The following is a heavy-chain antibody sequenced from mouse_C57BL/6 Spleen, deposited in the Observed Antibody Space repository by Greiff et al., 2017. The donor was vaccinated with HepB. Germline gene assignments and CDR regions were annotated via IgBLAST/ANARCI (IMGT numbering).Heavy chain of an antibody. CDR2: IYPRSGNT. Sequence: VQLQQSGAELARPGASVKLSCKASGYTFTSYGISWVKQRTGQGLEWIGEIYPRSGNTYYNEKFKGKATLTADKSSSTAYMELRSLTSEDSAVYFCARFYDGYWYCDVWGTGTTVTVSS. D-gene: IGHD2-3*01. CDR3: ARFYDGYWYCDV. J-gene: IGHJ1*03. CDR1: GYTFTSYG. V-gene: IGHV1-81*01.